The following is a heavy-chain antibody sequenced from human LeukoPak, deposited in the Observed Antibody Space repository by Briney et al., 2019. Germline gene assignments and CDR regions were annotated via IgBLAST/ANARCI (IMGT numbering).Heavy chain of an antibody. V-gene: IGHV4-39*01. D-gene: IGHD4-17*01. CDR3: ARHVRSRYGDSPKKRNSGYYYYMDV. CDR2: IYSSGST. CDR1: GVSISSSSYY. Sequence: PSETLSLTCNVSGVSISSSSYYWGWIRQPPGKGLEWIGSIYSSGSTYYNSSLKSRVTISIDTSKNQVSLKMSSVTAADTAVYYCARHVRSRYGDSPKKRNSGYYYYMDVWGKGTTVTISS. J-gene: IGHJ6*03.